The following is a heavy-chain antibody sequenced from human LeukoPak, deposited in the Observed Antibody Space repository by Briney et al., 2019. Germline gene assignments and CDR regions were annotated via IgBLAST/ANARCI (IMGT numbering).Heavy chain of an antibody. D-gene: IGHD6-19*01. CDR3: ARAVAGTESWFDP. Sequence: GGSLRHSCAASGFTFSTYTMHWVRPAPGKGLEWVSYISSSSSYTNYADSVKGRFTISRDNAKNSLYLQMNSLRAEDTAVYYCARAVAGTESWFDPWGQGTLVTVSS. CDR1: GFTFSTYT. J-gene: IGHJ5*02. V-gene: IGHV3-21*05. CDR2: ISSSSSYT.